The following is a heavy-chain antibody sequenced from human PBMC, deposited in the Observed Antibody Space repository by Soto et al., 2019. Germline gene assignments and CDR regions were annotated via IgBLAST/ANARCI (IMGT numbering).Heavy chain of an antibody. Sequence: DSLTISGKASGYTFTDAWIGWVRQMPGKGLEWMGIVYPGDSQTRYNPSFQGQITISADKSITTAYLQWTSLKASDSAMYYCARQKGYWGQGTLVAVS. CDR1: GYTFTDAW. V-gene: IGHV5-51*01. J-gene: IGHJ4*02. CDR3: ARQKGY. CDR2: VYPGDSQT.